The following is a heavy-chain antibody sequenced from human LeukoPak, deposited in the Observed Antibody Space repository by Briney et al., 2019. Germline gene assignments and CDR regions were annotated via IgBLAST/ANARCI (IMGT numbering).Heavy chain of an antibody. CDR2: IYSSGIT. CDR3: ARDLSDYGATRFDY. J-gene: IGHJ4*02. V-gene: IGHV4-39*02. Sequence: SETLSLTCTVSGGSISSRSYYWGWIRQPPGEGLEWIANIYSSGITYQNPSLKSRVTISVDTSKTHFSLKLSSLTAADTAVYYCARDLSDYGATRFDYWGQGTLVTVSS. CDR1: GGSISSRSYY. D-gene: IGHD4/OR15-4a*01.